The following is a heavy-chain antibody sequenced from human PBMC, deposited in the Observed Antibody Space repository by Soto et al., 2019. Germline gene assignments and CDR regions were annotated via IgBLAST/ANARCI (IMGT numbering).Heavy chain of an antibody. J-gene: IGHJ4*02. Sequence: SETLSLTCAVNGGSFSGYSWTWIRQSPGKGLEWIGQINHSGSSIYSPSLKSRVTISLLNSKNQFSLKLTSMTAADTAVYYCARGSSAWGYYFDSWGQGTLVTVSS. CDR1: GGSFSGYS. CDR3: ARGSSAWGYYFDS. D-gene: IGHD6-19*01. V-gene: IGHV4-34*01. CDR2: INHSGSS.